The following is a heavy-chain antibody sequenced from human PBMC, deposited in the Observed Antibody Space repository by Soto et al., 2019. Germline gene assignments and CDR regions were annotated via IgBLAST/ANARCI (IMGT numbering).Heavy chain of an antibody. CDR2: ISAYNGNT. Sequence: ASVKVSCKASGYTFTSYGITWVRQAPGQGLAWMGWISAYNGNTNYAQKFQGRVTMTTDTSTSTAYMELRSLRSDDTAVYYCARDHRFYFDNSGSNWFDPWGQGTPVTVSS. CDR1: GYTFTSYG. V-gene: IGHV1-18*01. J-gene: IGHJ5*02. CDR3: ARDHRFYFDNSGSNWFDP. D-gene: IGHD3-22*01.